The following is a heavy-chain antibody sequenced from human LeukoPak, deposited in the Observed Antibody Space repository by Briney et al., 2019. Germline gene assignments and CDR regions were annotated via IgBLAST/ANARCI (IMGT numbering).Heavy chain of an antibody. CDR1: GGSFSGYY. J-gene: IGHJ6*02. D-gene: IGHD5/OR15-5a*01. Sequence: SETLSLTCAVYGGSFSGYYWSWIRQPPGKGLEWIGEINHSGSTNYNPSLKSRVTISVDTSKNQFSLKLSSVTAADTAVYYCARVYDRSPGMDVWGQGTTVTVSS. CDR2: INHSGST. CDR3: ARVYDRSPGMDV. V-gene: IGHV4-34*01.